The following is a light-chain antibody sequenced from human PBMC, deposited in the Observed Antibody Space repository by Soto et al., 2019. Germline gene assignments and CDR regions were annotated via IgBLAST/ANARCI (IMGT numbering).Light chain of an antibody. CDR3: SSTSFTGNSDLVV. CDR2: EVN. V-gene: IGLV2-14*01. Sequence: QSALTQPASVSGSPGQSITIFCTGITSDLGNYNFVSWYEVHPGKAPKLLMYEVNKRPSGVSDRFSGSKSGNTASLTISGLQPEDEADYYCSSTSFTGNSDLVVFGGGTKVTVL. J-gene: IGLJ2*01. CDR1: TSDLGNYNF.